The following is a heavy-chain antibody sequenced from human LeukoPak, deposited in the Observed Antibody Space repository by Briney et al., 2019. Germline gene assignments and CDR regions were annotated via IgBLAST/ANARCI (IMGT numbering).Heavy chain of an antibody. CDR3: AKSASGWDYYMDV. Sequence: GGSLRLSCAASGFTFDDYAMYWVRQAPGKGLEWVSLISWDGGSTYYADSVKGRFTISRDNSKNSLCLQMNSLRAEDTALYYCAKSASGWDYYMDVWGKGTTVTVSS. CDR2: ISWDGGST. V-gene: IGHV3-43D*04. D-gene: IGHD6-19*01. J-gene: IGHJ6*03. CDR1: GFTFDDYA.